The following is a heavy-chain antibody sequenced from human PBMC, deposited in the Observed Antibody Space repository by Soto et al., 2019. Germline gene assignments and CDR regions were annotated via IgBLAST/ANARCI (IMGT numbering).Heavy chain of an antibody. D-gene: IGHD5-12*01. CDR3: ARDLSRGYRAYYFDY. CDR2: IYYSGST. Sequence: SETLSLTCTVSGGSISSYYWSWIRQPPGKGLEWIGYIYYSGSTNYNPSLKSRVTISVDTSKNQFSLKLISVTAADTAVYYCARDLSRGYRAYYFDYWGQGTLVTVSS. J-gene: IGHJ4*02. CDR1: GGSISSYY. V-gene: IGHV4-59*01.